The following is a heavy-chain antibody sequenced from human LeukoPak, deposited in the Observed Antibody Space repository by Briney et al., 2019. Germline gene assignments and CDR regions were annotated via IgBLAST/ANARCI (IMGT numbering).Heavy chain of an antibody. Sequence: PGGSLRLSCAASGFTFSSYSMSWVRQAPGKGLEWVSGINWNGGSTGYADSVKGRFTISRDNAKNSLYLQMNSLRAEDTALYYCARGGITIFGVVIYMDVWGKGTTVTVSS. CDR1: GFTFSSYS. D-gene: IGHD3-3*01. CDR3: ARGGITIFGVVIYMDV. CDR2: INWNGGST. V-gene: IGHV3-20*04. J-gene: IGHJ6*03.